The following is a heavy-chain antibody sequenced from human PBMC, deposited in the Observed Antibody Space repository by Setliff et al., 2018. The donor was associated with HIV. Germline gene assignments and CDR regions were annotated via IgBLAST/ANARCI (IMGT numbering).Heavy chain of an antibody. CDR1: GGSFSGYY. Sequence: SETLSLTCTVSGGSFSGYYWSWIRQPPGKGLEWIGYIYIYNSGSTNYNPSLTSRVAIWMDTSKNQFSLRLTSVAAADTASYYCVRASHMTPGNLLHSTGPYYSYYMDVWGRGTTVTVSS. CDR3: VRASHMTPGNLLHSTGPYYSYYMDV. CDR2: IYIYNSGST. D-gene: IGHD4-4*01. J-gene: IGHJ6*03. V-gene: IGHV4-4*08.